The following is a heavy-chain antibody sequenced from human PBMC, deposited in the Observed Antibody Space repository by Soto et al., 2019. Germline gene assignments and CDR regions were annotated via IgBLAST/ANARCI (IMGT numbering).Heavy chain of an antibody. CDR1: GYTFTSYY. D-gene: IGHD3-22*01. V-gene: IGHV1-46*01. CDR3: ARGFYYDSSGYYSHFDY. Sequence: ASVKVSCKASGYTFTSYYMHWVRQAPGQGLEWMGIINPSGGSTSYAQKFQGRVTMTRDTSTSTVYMELSSLRSEDTAVYYCARGFYYDSSGYYSHFDYWGQGTLVTVSS. J-gene: IGHJ4*02. CDR2: INPSGGST.